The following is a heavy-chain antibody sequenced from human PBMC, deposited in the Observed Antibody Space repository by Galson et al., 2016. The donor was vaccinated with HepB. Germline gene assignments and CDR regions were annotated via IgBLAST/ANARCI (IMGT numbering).Heavy chain of an antibody. Sequence: SETLSLTCTVSGGSINSTNYHWAWIRQPPGKGLEWIGTIYYSGSSYYYPSLKTRVAISVDSSKNQFALNLSSVPAAETAVYYCARFRNRLYYFDYWGQGTLVTVSS. CDR2: IYYSGSS. CDR3: ARFRNRLYYFDY. J-gene: IGHJ4*02. V-gene: IGHV4-39*01. CDR1: GGSINSTNYH. D-gene: IGHD1/OR15-1a*01.